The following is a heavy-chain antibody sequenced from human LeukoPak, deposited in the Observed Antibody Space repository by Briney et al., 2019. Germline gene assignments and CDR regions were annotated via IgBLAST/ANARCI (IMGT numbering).Heavy chain of an antibody. D-gene: IGHD3-22*01. CDR2: SSGSDTTI. V-gene: IGHV3-48*03. J-gene: IGHJ4*02. CDR1: GFAFSVYE. CDR3: TTLGYHLDS. Sequence: GGSLRLSCAATGFAFSVYEMNWVREAPGKGLEWVAYSSGSDTTIYYADSVKGRFVISRDNARSSLYLQMNSLRAEDTALYYCTTLGYHLDSWGQGTLVTVSS.